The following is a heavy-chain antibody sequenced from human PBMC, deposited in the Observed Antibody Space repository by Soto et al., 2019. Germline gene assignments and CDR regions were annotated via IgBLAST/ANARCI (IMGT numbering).Heavy chain of an antibody. CDR1: GGSISSSSYY. Sequence: QLQLQESGPGLVKPSETLSLTCTVSGGSISSSSYYWGWIRQPPGKGLEWIGSIYYSGSTYYNPPLKSRVTISVDTSKNQFSLKLSSVTAADTAVYYCASTYYDFWSGYFYFDYWGQGTLVTVSS. CDR2: IYYSGST. CDR3: ASTYYDFWSGYFYFDY. D-gene: IGHD3-3*01. J-gene: IGHJ4*02. V-gene: IGHV4-39*01.